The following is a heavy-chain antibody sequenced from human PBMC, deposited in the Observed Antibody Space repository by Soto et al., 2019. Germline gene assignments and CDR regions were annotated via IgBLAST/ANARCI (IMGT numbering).Heavy chain of an antibody. J-gene: IGHJ6*03. V-gene: IGHV4-34*01. CDR2: INYGGST. CDR3: ARGGGCIGGSCYYMDV. Sequence: QVQLQQWGAGLLKPSETLSLNCAVYGGSFSGYYWSWIRQPPGKGLEWIGEINYGGSTNYNPSLKSRLTISVDTSKNQISLKLNSVTAADTAVYYCARGGGCIGGSCYYMDVWGKGTTVPVSS. CDR1: GGSFSGYY. D-gene: IGHD2-15*01.